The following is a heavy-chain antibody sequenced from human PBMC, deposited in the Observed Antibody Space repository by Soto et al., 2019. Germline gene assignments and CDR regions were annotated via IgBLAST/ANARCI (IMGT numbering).Heavy chain of an antibody. CDR3: ARDLSSSSTNYFDS. V-gene: IGHV3-7*01. CDR2: IKQDGSEK. Sequence: PGGSLRLSCAASGFTFSSYWMSWVRQAPGKGLEWVANIKQDGSEKYYVDSVKGRFTISRDNAKNSLYLQMNSLRADDTAVYYCARDLSSSSTNYFDSWGQGTLVTVSS. CDR1: GFTFSSYW. J-gene: IGHJ4*02.